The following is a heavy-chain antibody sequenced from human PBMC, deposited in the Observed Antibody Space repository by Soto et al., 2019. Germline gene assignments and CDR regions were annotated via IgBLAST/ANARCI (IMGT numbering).Heavy chain of an antibody. CDR1: DGPFSDYS. CDR3: ARGQAGWLQFWCFDH. V-gene: IGHV4-34*01. D-gene: IGHD2-21*01. CDR2: INHSGTS. Sequence: QVQLQQWGAGLLKPSETLSLTCAVYDGPFSDYSWHWIRQPPGKGLEWIGEINHSGTSNYNPSLKTRVTISVDPSKRQFSLKVDSVTAADTAVYYCARGQAGWLQFWCFDHWGQGALVTVSS. J-gene: IGHJ4*02.